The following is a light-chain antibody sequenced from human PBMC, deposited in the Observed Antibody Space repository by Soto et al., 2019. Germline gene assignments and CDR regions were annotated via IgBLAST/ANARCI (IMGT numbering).Light chain of an antibody. CDR1: SSNIGSNY. J-gene: IGLJ3*02. V-gene: IGLV1-47*02. CDR3: AAWDNSVSGLV. Sequence: QSVLTQPPSVSGTPGQRVTISCSGSSSNIGSNYVYWYQQHPGTAPKLLVFDDNQRPSGVPDRFSDSKSGNSASLAISGLRSEDEADYYCAAWDNSVSGLVFGGGTKLTVL. CDR2: DDN.